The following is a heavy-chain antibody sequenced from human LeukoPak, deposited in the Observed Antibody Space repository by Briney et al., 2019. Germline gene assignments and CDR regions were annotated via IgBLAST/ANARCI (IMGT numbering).Heavy chain of an antibody. CDR2: FDPEDGET. Sequence: GASVKVSCKVSGYTLTELSMHWVRQAPGKGLEWMGGFDPEDGETIYARKFQGRVTMTEDTSTDTAYMELSSLRSEDTAVYYCATAVVVPAATGYYYGMDVWGQGTTVTVSS. J-gene: IGHJ6*02. CDR3: ATAVVVPAATGYYYGMDV. CDR1: GYTLTELS. V-gene: IGHV1-24*01. D-gene: IGHD2-2*01.